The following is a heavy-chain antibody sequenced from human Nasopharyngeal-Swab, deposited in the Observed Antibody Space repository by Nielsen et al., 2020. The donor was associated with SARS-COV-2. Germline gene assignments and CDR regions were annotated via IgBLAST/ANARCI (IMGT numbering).Heavy chain of an antibody. CDR1: GYTFTSYY. J-gene: IGHJ5*02. CDR2: INPSGGST. Sequence: ASVKVSCKASGYTFTSYYMHWVRQAPGQGLEWMGIINPSGGSTSYAQKFQGRVTMTRNTSISTAYMELSSLRSEDTAVYYCARGRRITIFGVVIIGWFDPWGQGTLVTVSS. D-gene: IGHD3-3*01. CDR3: ARGRRITIFGVVIIGWFDP. V-gene: IGHV1-46*01.